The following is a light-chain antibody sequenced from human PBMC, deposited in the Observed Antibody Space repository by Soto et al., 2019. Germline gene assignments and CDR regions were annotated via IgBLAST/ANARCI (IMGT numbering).Light chain of an antibody. CDR2: DVS. CDR3: QDRSNWPLFT. Sequence: ENVLTQSPVTLSLSLGERATLSCRASQSVSGYLAWYQQIPGQAPRLLIYDVSQRAPGIPARFTGSGSGTDFTLTISRLEPADFAVYYCQDRSNWPLFTFGRGTKVEIK. J-gene: IGKJ4*01. CDR1: QSVSGY. V-gene: IGKV3-11*01.